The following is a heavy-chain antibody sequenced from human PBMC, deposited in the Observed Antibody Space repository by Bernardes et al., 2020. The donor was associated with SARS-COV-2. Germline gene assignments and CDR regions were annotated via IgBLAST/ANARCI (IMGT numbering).Heavy chain of an antibody. J-gene: IGHJ5*02. CDR3: AVFLTDYDSSGFLFDP. V-gene: IGHV4-34*01. D-gene: IGHD3-22*01. Sequence: SETLSLTCAVYGGSFSGYYWSWIRQPPGKGLEWIGEINHSGSTNYNPSLKSRVTISVDTSKNQFSLKLSSVTAADTAVYYCAVFLTDYDSSGFLFDPWGQGTLVTVSS. CDR2: INHSGST. CDR1: GGSFSGYY.